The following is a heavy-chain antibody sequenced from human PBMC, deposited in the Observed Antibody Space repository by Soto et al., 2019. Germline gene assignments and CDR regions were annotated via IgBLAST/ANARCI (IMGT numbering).Heavy chain of an antibody. CDR2: INGNSGES. D-gene: IGHD3-10*01. CDR3: ARDYYLDF. Sequence: QVQLVQSGAEVKKPGASVKVSCKASGFDFNAYYIHWVRQAPRQGFEWMGWINGNSGESQDAQKCHGRVTLTRDTSTKTAYLEMKGLTSDDTAVYFCARDYYLDFWGQGTLVSVSS. CDR1: GFDFNAYY. V-gene: IGHV1-2*02. J-gene: IGHJ4*02.